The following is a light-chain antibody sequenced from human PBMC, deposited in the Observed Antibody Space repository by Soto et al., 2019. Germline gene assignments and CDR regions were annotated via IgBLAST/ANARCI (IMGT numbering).Light chain of an antibody. CDR3: QQVNSYSYT. Sequence: DIQLTQSPSFLSASVGDRVTITCRAIQGISSYLAWYQQKPGKAPKLLIYAASALQSGVPSRFSGSGSGTEFTLTISSLQPEDFATYYCQQVNSYSYTFGQGTKLEIK. CDR2: AAS. J-gene: IGKJ2*01. CDR1: QGISSY. V-gene: IGKV1-9*01.